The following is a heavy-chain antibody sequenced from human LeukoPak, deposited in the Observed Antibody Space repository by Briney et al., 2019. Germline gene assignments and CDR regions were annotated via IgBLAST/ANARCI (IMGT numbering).Heavy chain of an antibody. J-gene: IGHJ6*03. D-gene: IGHD2-2*01. CDR2: IRSKAYGGTT. CDR3: TRDWDVVVPAAMGYYYYMDV. CDR1: GFTFGDYA. Sequence: GRSLRLSCTASGFTFGDYAMSWVRQAPGKGLEWVGFIRSKAYGGTTEYAASVKGRFTISRDDSKSIAYLQMNSLKTEDTAVYYCTRDWDVVVPAAMGYYYYMDVWGKGTTVTVSS. V-gene: IGHV3-49*04.